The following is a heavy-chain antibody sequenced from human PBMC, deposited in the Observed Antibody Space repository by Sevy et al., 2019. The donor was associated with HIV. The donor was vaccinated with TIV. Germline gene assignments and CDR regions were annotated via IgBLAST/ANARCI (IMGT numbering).Heavy chain of an antibody. CDR2: IDWDDDK. CDR3: ARILGGPGCYYGMDV. J-gene: IGHJ6*02. CDR1: GFSLSTSGMC. D-gene: IGHD2-15*01. V-gene: IGHV2-70*11. Sequence: SGPTLVKPTQTLTLTCSFSGFSLSTSGMCLTWIRQPPGKALEWLARIDWDDDKYYNTSLKTRLTISKDTSKNQVVLTMTNTEAVDTATYYCARILGGPGCYYGMDVWGQGTTVTVSS.